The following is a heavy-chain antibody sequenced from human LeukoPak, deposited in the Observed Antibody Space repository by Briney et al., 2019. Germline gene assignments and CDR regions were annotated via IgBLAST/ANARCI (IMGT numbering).Heavy chain of an antibody. CDR2: IYYSGST. CDR1: GGSISSSSYY. D-gene: IGHD5-18*01. Sequence: SETLSLTCTVSGGSISSSSYYWGWIRQPPGKGLEWIGSIYYSGSTYYNPSLKSRVTISLDTPKNQFSLELSSVTAADTAVYYCARTVQLWSNAFDIWGQGTMVTVSS. V-gene: IGHV4-39*01. CDR3: ARTVQLWSNAFDI. J-gene: IGHJ3*02.